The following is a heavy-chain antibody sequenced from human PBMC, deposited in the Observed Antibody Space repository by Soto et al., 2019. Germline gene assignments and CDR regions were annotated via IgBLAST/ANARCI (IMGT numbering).Heavy chain of an antibody. Sequence: LRLSCAASGFTFSSYGIHWVRQSPGKGLEWVAVISYDGSNKYYADSVKGRFTISRDNSKNTLYLQMNSLRAEDTAVYYCTKEKYGDYLYFDYWGQGTLVTVSS. CDR2: ISYDGSNK. J-gene: IGHJ4*02. CDR3: TKEKYGDYLYFDY. D-gene: IGHD4-17*01. CDR1: GFTFSSYG. V-gene: IGHV3-30*18.